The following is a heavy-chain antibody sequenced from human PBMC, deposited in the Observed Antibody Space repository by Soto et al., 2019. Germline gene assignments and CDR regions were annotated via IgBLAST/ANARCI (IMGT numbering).Heavy chain of an antibody. V-gene: IGHV4-4*02. D-gene: IGHD2-15*01. Sequence: SETLSLTCAVSGGSIISSNLWSWVRQPPGKGLEWIGEIYHSGSTNYNPSLKSRVTISVDKSKNQFSLKLSSVTAADTAVYYCARGRVVVVSDIPVRNWFDPCGQGTLVTVSA. CDR3: ARGRVVVVSDIPVRNWFDP. CDR2: IYHSGST. J-gene: IGHJ5*02. CDR1: GGSIISSNL.